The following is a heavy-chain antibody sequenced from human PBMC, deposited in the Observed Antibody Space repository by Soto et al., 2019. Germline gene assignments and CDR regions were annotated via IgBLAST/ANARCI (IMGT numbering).Heavy chain of an antibody. D-gene: IGHD3-3*01. CDR2: IYYSGST. Sequence: SETLSLTCTFSGGSISSYYWSWIRPPPGKGLEWIGNIYYSGSTNYNPSLKSRVTISVDTSKNQFSLKLSSVTAADTAVYYCARGSGATIFGVVSRNYYYGMDVWGQGTTVTVS. CDR1: GGSISSYY. CDR3: ARGSGATIFGVVSRNYYYGMDV. J-gene: IGHJ6*02. V-gene: IGHV4-59*01.